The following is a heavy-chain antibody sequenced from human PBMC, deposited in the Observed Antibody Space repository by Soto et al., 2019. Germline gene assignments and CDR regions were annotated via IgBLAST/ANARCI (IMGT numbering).Heavy chain of an antibody. CDR3: AMYCSSTSCYDILGYYYGMDV. Sequence: GASVKVSCKASGYTFTSYGISWVRQAPGQGLEWMGWISAYNGNTNYAQKLQGRVTMTTDTSTSTAYMELRSLRSDDTAVYYCAMYCSSTSCYDILGYYYGMDVWGQGTTVTVS. V-gene: IGHV1-18*04. CDR2: ISAYNGNT. CDR1: GYTFTSYG. D-gene: IGHD2-2*01. J-gene: IGHJ6*02.